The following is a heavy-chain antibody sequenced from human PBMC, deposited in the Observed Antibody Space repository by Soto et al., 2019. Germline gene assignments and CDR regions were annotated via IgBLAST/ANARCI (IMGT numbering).Heavy chain of an antibody. Sequence: QVQLQQSGPGLVKPSETLSLTCSVSSGPSSSHNWGWIRQPPGRGLEWIGYVYSTGGTSYNPSLKRRVTISADTSSCHISLTLTSVTAADTAVYYCVRQGIGNLHGLVDVWGQGTTVRVSS. CDR2: VYSTGGT. V-gene: IGHV4-59*08. J-gene: IGHJ6*02. CDR3: VRQGIGNLHGLVDV. D-gene: IGHD1-1*01. CDR1: SGPSSSHN.